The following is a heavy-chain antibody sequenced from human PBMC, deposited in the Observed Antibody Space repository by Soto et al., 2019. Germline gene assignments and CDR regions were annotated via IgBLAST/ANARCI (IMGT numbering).Heavy chain of an antibody. V-gene: IGHV2-5*01. J-gene: IGHJ4*02. CDR1: GLSLSASGVA. CDR3: AHRQWAALSNCCFDS. D-gene: IGHD6-6*01. Sequence: QITLKESGPTLVKPTQTLTLTCTFSGLSLSASGVAAGWIRQPPVKALELPAHIYWTDVKHYNPSLKTSLTITKDNSTNPVVLKMTSMDPVDTATYYCAHRQWAALSNCCFDSWGQGALVTVSS. CDR2: IYWTDVK.